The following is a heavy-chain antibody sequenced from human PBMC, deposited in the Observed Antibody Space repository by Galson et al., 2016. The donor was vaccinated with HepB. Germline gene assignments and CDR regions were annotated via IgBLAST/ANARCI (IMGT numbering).Heavy chain of an antibody. CDR3: AKGFWNGFFDRFDL. CDR1: GGSVNSGRDY. Sequence: ETLSLTCTVSGGSVNSGRDYWGWIRQPPGKGLEWIGPIYYTGSTYHNPSLKSRITMSVDTSNTHFSLRLSSVTAADTAVYYCAKGFWNGFFDRFDLWGQGALVTVSS. J-gene: IGHJ4*02. CDR2: IYYTGST. D-gene: IGHD1-1*01. V-gene: IGHV4-39*02.